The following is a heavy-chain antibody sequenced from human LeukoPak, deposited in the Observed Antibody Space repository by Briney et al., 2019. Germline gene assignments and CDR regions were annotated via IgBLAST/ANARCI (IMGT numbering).Heavy chain of an antibody. V-gene: IGHV4-30-4*01. CDR2: IYYSGST. Sequence: SQTLSLTCTVSGGSISSGDYYWSWIRQPPGKGLEWIGCIYYSGSTYYNPSLKSRVTISVDTSKNQFSLKLSSVTAADTAVYYCARGPNIVVVPAALVGFDPWGQGTLVTVSS. J-gene: IGHJ5*02. D-gene: IGHD2-2*01. CDR1: GGSISSGDYY. CDR3: ARGPNIVVVPAALVGFDP.